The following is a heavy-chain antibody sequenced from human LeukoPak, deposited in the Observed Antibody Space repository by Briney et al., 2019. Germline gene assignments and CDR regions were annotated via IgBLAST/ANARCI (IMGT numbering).Heavy chain of an antibody. Sequence: GGSLRLSCAASGFRLTEYGIHWVRQAPGKGLEWVANIKQDGSEKYYVDSVKGRFTISRDNAKNSLYLQMNSLRAEDTAVYYCASGYYYDSSGLPDYFDCWGQGTLVTVSS. CDR3: ASGYYYDSSGLPDYFDC. CDR1: GFRLTEYG. D-gene: IGHD3-22*01. V-gene: IGHV3-7*01. J-gene: IGHJ4*02. CDR2: IKQDGSEK.